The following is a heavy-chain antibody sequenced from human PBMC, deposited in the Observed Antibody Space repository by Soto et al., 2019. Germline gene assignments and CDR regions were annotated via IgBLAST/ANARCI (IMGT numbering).Heavy chain of an antibody. CDR3: STRSPAFDY. CDR2: ISTNKGNT. J-gene: IGHJ4*02. Sequence: QVQMVQSGPAVKKPGASVQVSCKTSGYTFTRYGISWVRQAPGQGREWMGWISTNKGNTNYAQKFQGRVNMTTDPSTSTAYMELRSLRSDDTAVYYCSTRSPAFDYWGQGTLVTVSS. V-gene: IGHV1-18*01. CDR1: GYTFTRYG.